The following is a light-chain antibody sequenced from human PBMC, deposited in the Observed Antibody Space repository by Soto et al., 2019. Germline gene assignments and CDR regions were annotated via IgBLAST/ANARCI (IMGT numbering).Light chain of an antibody. J-gene: IGKJ4*01. CDR2: NAS. CDR3: HQRSNWPRT. V-gene: IGKV3-11*01. Sequence: EILMTDSPTTLSRSPGQRGAVSCRASQSVRTYLAWYQQKPGQAPRLLISNASNRATGIPARFSGSGSGTDFTLTISSLEAEDFAVYYCHQRSNWPRTFGGGTKVDNK. CDR1: QSVRTY.